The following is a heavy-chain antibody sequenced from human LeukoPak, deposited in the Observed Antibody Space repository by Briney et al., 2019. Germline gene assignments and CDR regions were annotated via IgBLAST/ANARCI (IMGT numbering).Heavy chain of an antibody. D-gene: IGHD2-2*01. V-gene: IGHV3-7*01. J-gene: IGHJ4*02. CDR2: IKQDGSEK. CDR1: GFTFSNYW. CDR3: ARALDCSSSRYQAFEY. Sequence: GGSLRLSCAASGFTFSNYWTSWVRQAPGKGLEWVANIKQDGSEKYYVDSVKGRFTISRDNAKNSLYLQMNSLRAEDTAVYYCARALDCSSSRYQAFEYWGQGTLVTVSS.